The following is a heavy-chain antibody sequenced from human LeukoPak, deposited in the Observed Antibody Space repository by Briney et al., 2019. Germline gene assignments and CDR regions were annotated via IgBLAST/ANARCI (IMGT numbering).Heavy chain of an antibody. CDR1: GFTSSNAW. V-gene: IGHV3-15*01. Sequence: GGSLRLSCAASGFTSSNAWMSWVRQAPGKGLEWVGRIKSKTDGGTTDYAAPVKGRFTISRDDSKNTLYLQMNSLKTEDTAVYYCTTDHDSGSYYYFDYWGQGTLVTVSS. CDR2: IKSKTDGGTT. CDR3: TTDHDSGSYYYFDY. J-gene: IGHJ4*02. D-gene: IGHD1-26*01.